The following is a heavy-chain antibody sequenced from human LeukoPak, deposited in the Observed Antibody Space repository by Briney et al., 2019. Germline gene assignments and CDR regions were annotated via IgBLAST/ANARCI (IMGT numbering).Heavy chain of an antibody. J-gene: IGHJ4*02. CDR2: IYHSGST. Sequence: SQTLSLTCAVSGGSISSGGYSWSWIRQPPGKGLEWIGYIYHSGSTYYNPSLKSRVTISVDRSKNQFSLKLTSVTAADTAVYYCVRGGDYGSAYDYFRYWGQGTLVSVSS. V-gene: IGHV4-30-2*01. CDR3: VRGGDYGSAYDYFRY. CDR1: GGSISSGGYS. D-gene: IGHD5-12*01.